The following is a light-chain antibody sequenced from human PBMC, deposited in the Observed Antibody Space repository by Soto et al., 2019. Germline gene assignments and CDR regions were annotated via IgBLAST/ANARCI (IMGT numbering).Light chain of an antibody. J-gene: IGKJ5*01. CDR1: QDISNY. CDR2: DAS. CDR3: QQYDNLPSIT. V-gene: IGKV1-33*01. Sequence: DIQMTQSPSSLSASVGDRVTITCQASQDISNYLNWYQQKPGKAPKLLIYDASNLETGVPSRFSGSRSGTDFTFTISTLQPEDIATYYCQQYDNLPSITCVQGTRLEIK.